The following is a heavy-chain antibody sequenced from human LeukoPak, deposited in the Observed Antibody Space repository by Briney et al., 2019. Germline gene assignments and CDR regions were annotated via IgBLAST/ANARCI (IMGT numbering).Heavy chain of an antibody. CDR2: ISGSGGST. V-gene: IGHV3-23*01. CDR1: GFTFSSYA. J-gene: IGHJ6*02. CDR3: AKPFGDLKPICGMDV. Sequence: PGGSLRLSCAASGFTFSSYAMSWVRQAPGKGLEWVSAISGSGGSTYYADSVKGRFTISRDNSKNTLYLRMNSLRAEDTAVYYCAKPFGDLKPICGMDVWGQGTTVTVSS. D-gene: IGHD2-21*02.